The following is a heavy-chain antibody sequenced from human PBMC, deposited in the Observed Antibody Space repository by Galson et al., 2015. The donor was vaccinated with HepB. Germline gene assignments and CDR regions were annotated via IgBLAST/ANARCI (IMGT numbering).Heavy chain of an antibody. CDR1: GVTFNGYG. CDR3: ARDTYYGSGSYYNGPFDS. CDR2: ISYDGSNQ. V-gene: IGHV3-30*03. Sequence: LRLSCAASGVTFNGYGIHWVRQAPGKGLDWVAVISYDGSNQYYSDAVKGRFTISRDNSNNTVYLQIKSLRAEDTAVYYCARDTYYGSGSYYNGPFDSWGQGTLVTVS. D-gene: IGHD3-10*01. J-gene: IGHJ5*01.